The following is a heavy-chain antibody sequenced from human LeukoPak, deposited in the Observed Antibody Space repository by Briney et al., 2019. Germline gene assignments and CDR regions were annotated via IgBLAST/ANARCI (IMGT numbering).Heavy chain of an antibody. J-gene: IGHJ4*02. V-gene: IGHV4-59*01. CDR1: GDSISSYY. CDR3: ARGGTYYYDSSGYL. Sequence: SKTLSLTCTVSGDSISSYYWSWIRQPPGKGLEWIGYIHYSGNTNYNPSLKSRVTISIDTSKNQFSLKLSSVSAADTAVYYCARGGTYYYDSSGYLWGQGTLVTVSS. CDR2: IHYSGNT. D-gene: IGHD3-22*01.